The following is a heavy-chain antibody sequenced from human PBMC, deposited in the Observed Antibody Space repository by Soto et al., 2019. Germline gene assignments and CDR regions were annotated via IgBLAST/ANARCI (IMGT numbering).Heavy chain of an antibody. J-gene: IGHJ4*02. CDR3: ARVYCSGGSCYGIDY. V-gene: IGHV3-66*01. D-gene: IGHD2-15*01. CDR1: GFTVSSIY. CDR2: IYSGDST. Sequence: PGGSLRLSCAASGFTVSSIYMSWVRQAPGKGLEWVSVIYSGDSTYYADSVKGRFTISRDNSKNTLSLQMNSLRAEDTAVYYCARVYCSGGSCYGIDYWGQGTLVTVSS.